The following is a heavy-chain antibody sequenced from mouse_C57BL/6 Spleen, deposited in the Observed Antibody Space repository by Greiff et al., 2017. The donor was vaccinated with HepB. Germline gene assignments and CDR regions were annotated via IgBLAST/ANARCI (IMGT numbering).Heavy chain of an antibody. V-gene: IGHV14-3*01. CDR3: ARALYYGSSPYYFDY. CDR2: IDPANGNT. Sequence: VQLKESVAELVRPGASVKLSCTASGFNIKNTYMHWVKQRPEQGLEWIGRIDPANGNTKYAPKFQGKATITADTSSNTAYLQLSSLTSEDTAIYYCARALYYGSSPYYFDYWGQGTTLTVSS. D-gene: IGHD1-1*01. CDR1: GFNIKNTY. J-gene: IGHJ2*01.